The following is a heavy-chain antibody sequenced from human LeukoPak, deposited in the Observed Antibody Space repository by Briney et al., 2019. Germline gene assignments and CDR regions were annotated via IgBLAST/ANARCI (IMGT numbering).Heavy chain of an antibody. CDR3: ARDVLFGELDS. Sequence: PSQTLSLTCAVSGGSISRGAYSWSWIRRPPGKGLEWLGYIYHSGRTYYSPSLGSRVTISVDRSKNQFSLKLSSVTAADTAVYYCARDVLFGELDSWGQGTLVTVSS. CDR1: GGSISRGAYS. D-gene: IGHD3-10*01. V-gene: IGHV4-30-2*01. J-gene: IGHJ4*02. CDR2: IYHSGRT.